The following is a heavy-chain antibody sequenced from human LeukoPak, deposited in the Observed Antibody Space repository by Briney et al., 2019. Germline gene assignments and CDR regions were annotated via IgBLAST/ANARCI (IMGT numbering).Heavy chain of an antibody. D-gene: IGHD3-16*01. Sequence: ATVKISCKASGYTSIDYYIHWVQQAPGKGLEWMGRLDPEDGETIYSEKFHGRVTIIADTSTDTAYMELSSLRSEDTAVFYCATLGGVSPRAQDHYYYYMDVWGKGTTVTVSS. J-gene: IGHJ6*03. CDR2: LDPEDGET. CDR1: GYTSIDYY. CDR3: ATLGGVSPRAQDHYYYYMDV. V-gene: IGHV1-69-2*01.